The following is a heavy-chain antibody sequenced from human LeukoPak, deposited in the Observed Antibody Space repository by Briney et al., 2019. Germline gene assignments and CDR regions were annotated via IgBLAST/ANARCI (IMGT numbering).Heavy chain of an antibody. CDR2: ISGSGGST. V-gene: IGHV3-23*01. D-gene: IGHD3-22*01. CDR3: ASTMIVVIIRYYFDY. CDR1: GFTFSSYA. Sequence: PGGSLRLSCAASGFTFSSYAMSWVRQAPGKGLGWVSAISGSGGSTYYADSVKGRFTISRDNSKNTLYLQMNSLRAEDTAVYYCASTMIVVIIRYYFDYWGQGTLVTVSS. J-gene: IGHJ4*02.